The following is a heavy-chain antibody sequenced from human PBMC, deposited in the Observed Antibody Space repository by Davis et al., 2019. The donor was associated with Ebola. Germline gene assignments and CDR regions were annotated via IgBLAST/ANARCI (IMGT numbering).Heavy chain of an antibody. D-gene: IGHD4-11*01. CDR3: ARDGATVSRGSSHNYYYYGMDV. J-gene: IGHJ6*02. CDR2: IIPIFGTA. Sequence: SVKVSCKASGGTFSSYAISWVRQAPGQGLEWMGGIIPIFGTANYAQKFQGRVTITADKSTSTAYMELSSLRSEDTAVYYCARDGATVSRGSSHNYYYYGMDVWGQGTTVTVSS. CDR1: GGTFSSYA. V-gene: IGHV1-69*06.